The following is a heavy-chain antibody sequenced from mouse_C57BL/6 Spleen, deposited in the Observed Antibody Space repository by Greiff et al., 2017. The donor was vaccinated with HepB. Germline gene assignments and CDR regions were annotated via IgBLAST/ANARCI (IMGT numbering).Heavy chain of an antibody. D-gene: IGHD2-2*01. Sequence: VQLVESGAELVRPGTSVKVSCKASGYAFTNYLIEWVKQRPGQGLEWIGVINPGSGGTNYNEKFKGKATLTADKSSSTAYMQLSSLTSEDSAVYFCARSGGYPFAYWGQGTLVTVSA. V-gene: IGHV1-54*01. CDR3: ARSGGYPFAY. CDR1: GYAFTNYL. CDR2: INPGSGGT. J-gene: IGHJ3*01.